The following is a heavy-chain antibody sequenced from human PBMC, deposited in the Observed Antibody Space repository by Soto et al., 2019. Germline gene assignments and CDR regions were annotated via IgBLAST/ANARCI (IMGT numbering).Heavy chain of an antibody. Sequence: SETLSLTCTVSGGSITSYYWSWIRQPPGKGLEWIGYIYHSGSTLYNPSLKSRVTISVDTSKNQFSLKLSSVTAADTAVYYCARDNYYDSSGYYYRSGSFDYWGQGTLVTVS. CDR2: IYHSGST. CDR1: GGSITSYY. J-gene: IGHJ4*02. V-gene: IGHV4-59*12. D-gene: IGHD3-22*01. CDR3: ARDNYYDSSGYYYRSGSFDY.